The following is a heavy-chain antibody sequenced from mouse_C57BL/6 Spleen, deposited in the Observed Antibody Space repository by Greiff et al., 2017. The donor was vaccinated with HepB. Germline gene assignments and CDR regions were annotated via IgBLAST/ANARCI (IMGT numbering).Heavy chain of an antibody. CDR1: GYAFTNYL. Sequence: QVHVKQSGAELVRPGTSVKVSCKASGYAFTNYLIEWVKQRPGQGLEWIGVINPGSGGTNYNEKFKGKATLTADKSSSTAYMQLSSLTSEDSAVYFCARGSYYGSSYGYFDVWGTGTTVTVSS. CDR3: ARGSYYGSSYGYFDV. J-gene: IGHJ1*03. V-gene: IGHV1-54*01. CDR2: INPGSGGT. D-gene: IGHD1-1*01.